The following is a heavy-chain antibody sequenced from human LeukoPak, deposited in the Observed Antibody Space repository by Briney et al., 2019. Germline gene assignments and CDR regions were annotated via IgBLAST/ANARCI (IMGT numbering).Heavy chain of an antibody. V-gene: IGHV1-8*03. CDR2: INTKSGDT. J-gene: IGHJ4*02. CDR1: GYTFTRYD. D-gene: IGHD2-15*01. Sequence: ASVKVSCKASGYTFTRYDFNWVRQATGQGLEWMGWINTKSGDTGHAQKFRGRVTITRDTSISTVYMELSSLRSEDTAVYFCARVDGSPDYWGQGTLVTVSS. CDR3: ARVDGSPDY.